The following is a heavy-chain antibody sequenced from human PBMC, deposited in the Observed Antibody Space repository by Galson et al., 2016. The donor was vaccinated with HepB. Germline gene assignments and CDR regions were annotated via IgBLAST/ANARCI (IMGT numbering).Heavy chain of an antibody. D-gene: IGHD3-16*02. CDR3: AREEGYLTNWFFDL. CDR1: GFVVSTKY. J-gene: IGHJ2*01. Sequence: SLRLSCAASGFVVSTKYMSWVRQAPGKGLEWVSVIYSDGSAYYAVYGKGRFTISRDNSKNMVDLQMNNLRAEDTTVYYCAREEGYLTNWFFDLWGRGTLVTVSS. CDR2: IYSDGSA. V-gene: IGHV3-66*02.